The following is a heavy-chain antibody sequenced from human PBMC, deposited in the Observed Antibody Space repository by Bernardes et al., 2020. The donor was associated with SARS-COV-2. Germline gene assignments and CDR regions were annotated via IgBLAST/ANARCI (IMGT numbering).Heavy chain of an antibody. V-gene: IGHV3-23*01. Sequence: GGSLRLSCAASGFTFSGYAMTWVRQAPGKRLEWVSAISGSGSATYYTDSVKGRFTISRDNSKNTLFLQMNSLRAEDTALYFCAREDYELDLWGQGTLVTVSS. CDR2: ISGSGSAT. CDR1: GFTFSGYA. D-gene: IGHD4-17*01. CDR3: AREDYELDL. J-gene: IGHJ5*02.